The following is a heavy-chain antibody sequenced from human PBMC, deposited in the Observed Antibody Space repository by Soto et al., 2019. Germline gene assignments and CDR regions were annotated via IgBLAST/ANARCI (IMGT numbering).Heavy chain of an antibody. V-gene: IGHV3-33*05. Sequence: QVQLVESGGGVVQPGRSLRLSCAASGFTFSNYGMHRVRQAPGKGLEWLAVIINDGSDEKYGDSVKGRVTISRDNSKNTLYLQINSQRVEDTAVYYWARDDDRPDNGLDMWGQGIVVTVSS. CDR3: ARDDDRPDNGLDM. CDR1: GFTFSNYG. D-gene: IGHD2-8*01. J-gene: IGHJ3*02. CDR2: IINDGSDE.